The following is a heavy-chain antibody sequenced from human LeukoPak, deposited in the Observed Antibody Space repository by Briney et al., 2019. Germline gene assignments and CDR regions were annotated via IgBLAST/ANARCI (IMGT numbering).Heavy chain of an antibody. D-gene: IGHD1-26*01. CDR3: ARSGSSDY. V-gene: IGHV3-30*04. CDR1: GFTFSSYA. CDR2: ISYDGSNK. Sequence: GRSLRLSYAASGFTFSSYAMHWVRQAPGKGLEWVAVISYDGSNKYYADSVKGRFTISRDNSKNTLYLQMNSLRAEDTAVYYCARSGSSDYWGQGTLVTVSS. J-gene: IGHJ4*02.